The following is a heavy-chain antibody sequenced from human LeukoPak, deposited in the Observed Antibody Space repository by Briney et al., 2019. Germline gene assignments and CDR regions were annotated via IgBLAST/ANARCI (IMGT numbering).Heavy chain of an antibody. J-gene: IGHJ4*02. CDR3: AHATYYYDSSGYLLFDY. CDR1: GFSLSTSGVG. Sequence: SGPTLVNPTQTLTLTCTFSGFSLSTSGVGVGWIRQPPGKALEWLALIYWDDDKRYSPSLKSRLTITKDTSKNQVVLTTTNMDPVDTATYYCAHATYYYDSSGYLLFDYWGQGTLVTVSS. V-gene: IGHV2-5*02. D-gene: IGHD3-22*01. CDR2: IYWDDDK.